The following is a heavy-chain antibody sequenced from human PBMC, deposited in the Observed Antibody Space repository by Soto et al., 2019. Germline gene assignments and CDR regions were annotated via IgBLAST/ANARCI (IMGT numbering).Heavy chain of an antibody. J-gene: IGHJ5*02. CDR1: GGSFSGYY. D-gene: IGHD3-3*01. V-gene: IGHV4-34*01. Sequence: SETLSLTCAVYGGSFSGYYWSWIRQPPGKGLGWIGEINHSGSTNYNPSLKSRVTISVDTSKNQFSLKLSSVTAADTAVYYCARGRGTIFGVVIRNWFDPWGQGTLVTVSS. CDR3: ARGRGTIFGVVIRNWFDP. CDR2: INHSGST.